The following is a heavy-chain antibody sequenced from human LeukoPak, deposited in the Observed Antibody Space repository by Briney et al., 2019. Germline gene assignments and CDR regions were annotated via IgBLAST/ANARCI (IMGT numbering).Heavy chain of an antibody. CDR3: ARDQRGYSGYGVPY. D-gene: IGHD5-12*01. Sequence: PPGGSLRLSCAASGFTFSSYAMSWVRQPPGKGLEWVSGISGSGDNTYYADSVKGRFTISRDNAKNSLYLQMNSLRAEDTAVYYCARDQRGYSGYGVPYWGQGTLVTVSS. CDR1: GFTFSSYA. V-gene: IGHV3-23*01. J-gene: IGHJ4*02. CDR2: ISGSGDNT.